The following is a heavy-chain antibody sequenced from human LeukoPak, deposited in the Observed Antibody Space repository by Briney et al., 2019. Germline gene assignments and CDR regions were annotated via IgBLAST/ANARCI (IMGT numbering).Heavy chain of an antibody. J-gene: IGHJ5*02. Sequence: SVKVSCKASGGTFSSYAISWVRQAPGQGLEWMGGIIPIFGTANYAQKFQGRVTITADKSTSTAYMELSSLRSEDTAVYYCARSGSGSGSYDWFDPWGQGTLVTVSS. V-gene: IGHV1-69*06. CDR1: GGTFSSYA. CDR3: ARSGSGSGSYDWFDP. D-gene: IGHD3-10*01. CDR2: IIPIFGTA.